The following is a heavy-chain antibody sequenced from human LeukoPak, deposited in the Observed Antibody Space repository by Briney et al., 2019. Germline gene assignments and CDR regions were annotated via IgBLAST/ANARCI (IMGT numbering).Heavy chain of an antibody. Sequence: GGSLRLSCAASGFTFSSYSMNWVRQAPGKGLEWVSYISSSSSTIYYADSVKGRFTISRDNAKNSLYLQMNSLGAEDTAVYYCARDQGSSSWYDGYFQHWGQGTLVTVSS. J-gene: IGHJ1*01. CDR2: ISSSSSTI. CDR3: ARDQGSSSWYDGYFQH. CDR1: GFTFSSYS. V-gene: IGHV3-48*01. D-gene: IGHD6-13*01.